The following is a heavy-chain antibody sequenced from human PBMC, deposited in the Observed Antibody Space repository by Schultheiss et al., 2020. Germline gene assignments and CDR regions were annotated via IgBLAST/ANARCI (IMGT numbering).Heavy chain of an antibody. CDR3: ARSPRASSGWTEYFQH. D-gene: IGHD6-19*01. J-gene: IGHJ1*01. Sequence: SETLSLTCTVSGGSISSSSYYWGWIRQPPGKGLEWIGSIYYSGSTYYNPSLKSRVTISVDTSKNQFSLKLSSVTAADTAVYYCARSPRASSGWTEYFQHWGQGTLVTVS. CDR2: IYYSGST. CDR1: GGSISSSSYY. V-gene: IGHV4-39*01.